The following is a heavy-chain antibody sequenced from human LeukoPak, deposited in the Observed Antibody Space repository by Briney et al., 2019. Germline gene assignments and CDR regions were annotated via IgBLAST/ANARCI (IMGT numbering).Heavy chain of an antibody. Sequence: ASVKVSCKASGYTFTGYYMHWVRQAPGQGLEWMGWINPNSGGTNYAQKFQGRVTMTRDTSISTAYMELSRLRSDDTAVYYCARGPLTAVNYYYYGMDVWGKGTTVTVSS. D-gene: IGHD5-18*01. J-gene: IGHJ6*04. CDR3: ARGPLTAVNYYYYGMDV. CDR2: INPNSGGT. V-gene: IGHV1-2*02. CDR1: GYTFTGYY.